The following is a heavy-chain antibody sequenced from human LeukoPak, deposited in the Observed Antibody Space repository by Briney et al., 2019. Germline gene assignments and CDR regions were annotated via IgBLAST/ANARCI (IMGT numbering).Heavy chain of an antibody. CDR1: GYTFTSYG. J-gene: IGHJ4*02. V-gene: IGHV1-8*02. Sequence: AASVTVSCKASGYTFTSYGISWVRQAPGQGLEWMGWMNPNSGNTGYAQKFQGRVTMARNTSISTAYMELSSLRSEDTAVYYCASLQPGGASPRTEFDYWGQGTLVTVSS. D-gene: IGHD1-26*01. CDR3: ASLQPGGASPRTEFDY. CDR2: MNPNSGNT.